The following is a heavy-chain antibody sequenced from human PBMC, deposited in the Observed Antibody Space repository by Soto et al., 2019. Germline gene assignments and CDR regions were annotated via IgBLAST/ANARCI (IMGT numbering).Heavy chain of an antibody. Sequence: EVQLLESGGDLVQPGRSLRLSFAASGFTFSGYAMSWVRQAPGKGLEWVTVIHGGGNSAYYADSVKGRFTISRDNSNHTLYLQMRSLRCEDAAVYYCAKYRGRVNTSWHFDYWCQGTLVTVSS. CDR3: AKYRGRVNTSWHFDY. CDR2: IHGGGNSA. V-gene: IGHV3-23*01. J-gene: IGHJ4*02. D-gene: IGHD1-26*01. CDR1: GFTFSGYA.